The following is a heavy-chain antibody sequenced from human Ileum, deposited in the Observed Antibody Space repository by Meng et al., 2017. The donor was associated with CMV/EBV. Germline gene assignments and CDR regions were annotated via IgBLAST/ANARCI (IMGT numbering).Heavy chain of an antibody. CDR2: INHGGSS. CDR1: GGSFSEYH. J-gene: IGHJ4*02. D-gene: IGHD3-3*01. CDR3: ARASPQRRFLSY. Sequence: VPLHAWGAGWPKPSETLSLMGAVYGGSFSEYHWGWIRQPPGKGLEWIGEINHGGSSNYNPSLKSRVTISVDRSRNQVSLKLTSVTAADTAVYYCARASPQRRFLSYWGQGTLVTVSS. V-gene: IGHV4-34*01.